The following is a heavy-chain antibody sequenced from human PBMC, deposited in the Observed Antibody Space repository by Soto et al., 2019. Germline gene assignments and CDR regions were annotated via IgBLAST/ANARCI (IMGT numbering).Heavy chain of an antibody. Sequence: SVKVSCKASGGTFSSYAISWVRQAPGQGLEWMGGIIPIFGTANYAQKFQGRVTITADESTSTAYMELSSLRSEDTAVYYCARSERLKTINWFDPWGQGTLVTVSS. V-gene: IGHV1-69*13. D-gene: IGHD6-19*01. J-gene: IGHJ5*02. CDR2: IIPIFGTA. CDR1: GGTFSSYA. CDR3: ARSERLKTINWFDP.